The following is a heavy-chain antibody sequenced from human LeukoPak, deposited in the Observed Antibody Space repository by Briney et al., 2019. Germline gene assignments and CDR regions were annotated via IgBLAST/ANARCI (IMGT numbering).Heavy chain of an antibody. J-gene: IGHJ4*02. CDR3: ARDPDMVRGVNFNY. CDR2: IKQDGSEK. CDR1: GFTFSIHW. V-gene: IGHV3-7*03. D-gene: IGHD3-10*01. Sequence: GGSLRLSCAASGFTFSIHWMKWVRQAPGKGLEWVANIKQDGSEKYYVDSVKGRFTISRDNAKNSLYLQMNSLRAEDTAVYYCARDPDMVRGVNFNYWGQGTLVTVSS.